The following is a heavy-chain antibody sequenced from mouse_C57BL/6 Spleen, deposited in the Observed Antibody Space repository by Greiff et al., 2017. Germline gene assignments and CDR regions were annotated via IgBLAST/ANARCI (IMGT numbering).Heavy chain of an antibody. CDR3: ARSHYYGSRGWYFDV. J-gene: IGHJ1*03. V-gene: IGHV1-80*01. D-gene: IGHD1-1*01. CDR1: GYAFRSYW. CDR2: IYPGDGDT. Sequence: VQLQQSGAELVKPGASVKISCKASGYAFRSYWMNWVKQRPGTGLEWIGQIYPGDGDTNYNGKFKGKATLTADKSSSTAYMQLSILTSEDSAVYFCARSHYYGSRGWYFDVWGTGTTVTVSS.